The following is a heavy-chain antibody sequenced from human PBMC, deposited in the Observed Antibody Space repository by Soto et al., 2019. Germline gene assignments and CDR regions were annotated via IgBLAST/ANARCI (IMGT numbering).Heavy chain of an antibody. Sequence: PSETLSLTCAGSGGSISSGGYSWSWIRQPPGKGLEWIGYIYHSGSTYYNPSLKSRVTISVDRSKNQFSLKLSSVTAADTAVYYCARVPDRWGQGTLVTV. J-gene: IGHJ5*02. V-gene: IGHV4-30-2*01. D-gene: IGHD2-2*01. CDR2: IYHSGST. CDR1: GGSISSGGYS. CDR3: ARVPDR.